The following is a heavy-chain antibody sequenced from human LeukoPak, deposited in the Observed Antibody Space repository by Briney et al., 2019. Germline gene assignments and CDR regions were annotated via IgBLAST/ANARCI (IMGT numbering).Heavy chain of an antibody. V-gene: IGHV1-8*01. CDR3: ATNWFGGTYNWFDP. Sequence: ASVKVSCKASGYTFTSYDINWVRQATGQGLEWMGRMNPKSGNTGYAQKFQGRVTMTRNTSISTAYMELSSLRSEDTAGYYCATNWFGGTYNWFDPWGQGTLVTVSS. J-gene: IGHJ5*02. CDR1: GYTFTSYD. CDR2: MNPKSGNT. D-gene: IGHD3-10*01.